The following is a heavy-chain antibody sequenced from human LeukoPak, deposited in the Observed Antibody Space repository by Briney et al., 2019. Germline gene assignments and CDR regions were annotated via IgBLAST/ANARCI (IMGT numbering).Heavy chain of an antibody. Sequence: GGSLRLSCAASGFTFSSHGMHWVRQAPGKGLEWVSVIYSGGSTYYADSVKGRFTISRDNSKSTLYLQMNSLRAEDTAVYYCAKGPIPGFDYWGQGALVTVSS. J-gene: IGHJ4*02. CDR2: IYSGGST. CDR3: AKGPIPGFDY. CDR1: GFTFSSHG. V-gene: IGHV3-NL1*01.